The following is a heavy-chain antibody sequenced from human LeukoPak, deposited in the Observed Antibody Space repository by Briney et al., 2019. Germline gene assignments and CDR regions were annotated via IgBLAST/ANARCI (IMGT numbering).Heavy chain of an antibody. V-gene: IGHV3-9*01. D-gene: IGHD6-13*01. Sequence: GRSLRLSCAASGFTFDDYAMHWVRQAPGKGLEWVSGISWNSGSIGYADSVKGRFTISRDNAKNTLYLQMDSLRAEDTAIYYCTKGGSRHADSWGQGTLVTVSS. CDR3: TKGGSRHADS. J-gene: IGHJ4*02. CDR1: GFTFDDYA. CDR2: ISWNSGSI.